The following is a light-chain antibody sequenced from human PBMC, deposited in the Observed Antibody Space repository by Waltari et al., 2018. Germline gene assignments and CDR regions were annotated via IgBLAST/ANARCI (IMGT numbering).Light chain of an antibody. V-gene: IGKV1-33*01. CDR2: DTS. CDR3: QQYENFPVT. CDR1: PDISNY. J-gene: IGKJ5*01. Sequence: DIQVTQSPSSLSASVGDRVTITCQASPDISNYLNWDQQKPGKAPKLLIYDTSHFQTGVPSRFSGTGGGTDVTFTISSLQPEDIATYYCQQYENFPVTFGQGTRLEIK.